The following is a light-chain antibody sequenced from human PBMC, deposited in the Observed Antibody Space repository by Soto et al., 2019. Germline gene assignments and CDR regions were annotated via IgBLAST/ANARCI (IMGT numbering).Light chain of an antibody. CDR1: SSDVGGYNY. CDR3: NSYTSSSTLV. Sequence: QSVLTQPASVSGSPGQSITISCTGTSSDVGGYNYVSWYQQHPGKAPKLMIYDVSNRPSGVSNRFSGSTSGNTASLTISGLQAEDEADYYCNSYTSSSTLVFGTGTKDTDL. J-gene: IGLJ1*01. CDR2: DVS. V-gene: IGLV2-14*03.